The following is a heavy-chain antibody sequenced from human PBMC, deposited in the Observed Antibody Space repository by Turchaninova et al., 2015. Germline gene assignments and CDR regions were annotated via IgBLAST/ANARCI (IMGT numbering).Heavy chain of an antibody. CDR1: GLTFSSYA. J-gene: IGHJ5*02. D-gene: IGHD2-2*01. Sequence: EVQLLESGGGLVQPGGSLRLSCAASGLTFSSYAMSWVRQAPGKGLEWVSVISSSGGGSYYADSVKGRFTISRDNSKSTLFLQMNSLRAEDTATYYCAKTPSTSQNWFDPWGPGALVTVSP. V-gene: IGHV3-23*01. CDR3: AKTPSTSQNWFDP. CDR2: ISSSGGGS.